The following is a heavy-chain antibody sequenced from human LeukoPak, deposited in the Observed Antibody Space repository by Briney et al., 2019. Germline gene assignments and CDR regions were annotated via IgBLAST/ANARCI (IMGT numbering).Heavy chain of an antibody. CDR3: ATVSPLDYYGSGSYYIRWFDP. CDR2: FDPEDGET. CDR1: GYTLTELS. V-gene: IGHV1-24*01. J-gene: IGHJ5*02. Sequence: ASVKVSCKVSGYTLTELSMHWVRQAPGKGLEWMGGFDPEDGETIYAQKFQGRVTMTEDTSTDTAYMELSSLRSEDTAVYYCATVSPLDYYGSGSYYIRWFDPWGQGTLVTVSS. D-gene: IGHD3-10*01.